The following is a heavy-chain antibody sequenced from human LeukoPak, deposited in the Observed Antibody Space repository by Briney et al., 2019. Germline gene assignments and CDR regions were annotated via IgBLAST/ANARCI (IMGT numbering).Heavy chain of an antibody. V-gene: IGHV4-59*08. Sequence: PSETLPFTGTVSGGSISSYYWSWIRQPPGKGLEWIGYIYYSGSTNYNPSLKGRVTISVDTSKNQFSLKLSSVTAADTAVYYCARPRKYSSDAFDIWGQGTRVTVSS. J-gene: IGHJ3*02. D-gene: IGHD6-13*01. CDR2: IYYSGST. CDR3: ARPRKYSSDAFDI. CDR1: GGSISSYY.